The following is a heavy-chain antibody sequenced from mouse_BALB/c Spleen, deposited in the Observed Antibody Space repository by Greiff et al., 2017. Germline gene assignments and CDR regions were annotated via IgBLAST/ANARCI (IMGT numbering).Heavy chain of an antibody. Sequence: QVQLQQSGAELAKPGASVKMSCKASGYTFTSYWMHWVKQRPGQGLEWIGYINPSTGYTEYNQKFKDKATLTADKSSSTAYMQLSSLTSEDSAVYYCAPTNFWFAYWGQGTLVTVSA. V-gene: IGHV1-7*01. CDR3: APTNFWFAY. D-gene: IGHD4-1*01. CDR2: INPSTGYT. J-gene: IGHJ3*01. CDR1: GYTFTSYW.